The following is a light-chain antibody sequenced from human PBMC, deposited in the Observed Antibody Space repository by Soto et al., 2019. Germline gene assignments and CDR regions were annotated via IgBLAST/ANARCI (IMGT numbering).Light chain of an antibody. CDR2: GAS. J-gene: IGKJ1*01. CDR1: QNVNNS. Sequence: EIVMTQSPATLSLSPGERATLSCRASQNVNNSLAWYQQQPGQAPRLLISGASMRATAIPARCSGSGSGTVFTLTINSLQSEDIAVDYCQQYKNWPPWTFGQGTKVEIK. CDR3: QQYKNWPPWT. V-gene: IGKV3-15*01.